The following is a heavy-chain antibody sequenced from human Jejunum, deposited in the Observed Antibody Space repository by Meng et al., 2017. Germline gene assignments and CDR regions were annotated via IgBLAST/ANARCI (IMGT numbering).Heavy chain of an antibody. CDR1: GFSFSDQS. J-gene: IGHJ5*01. CDR2: ILDRDGST. CDR3: ANRAWLES. V-gene: IGHV3-23*01. D-gene: IGHD3-10*01. Sequence: GGSLRLSYAASGFSFSDQSMSWVRQAPGKGLEWVSVILDRDGSTYYADSVKGRFTISRDNSRNTLYLQMSSLRVDDTAVYYCANRAWLESWGQGTLVTVSS.